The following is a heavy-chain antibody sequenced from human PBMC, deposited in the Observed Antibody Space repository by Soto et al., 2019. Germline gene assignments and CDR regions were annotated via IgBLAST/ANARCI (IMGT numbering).Heavy chain of an antibody. CDR1: GFTFSSYA. Sequence: GGSLRLSCAASGFTFSSYAMSWVRQAPGKGLEWVSAISGSGGSTYYADSVKGRFTISRDNSKNTLYLQMNSLRAEDTAVYYCAKGQSYCSGGSCYSDYYYMDVWGKGTTVTVSS. CDR3: AKGQSYCSGGSCYSDYYYMDV. D-gene: IGHD2-15*01. CDR2: ISGSGGST. V-gene: IGHV3-23*01. J-gene: IGHJ6*03.